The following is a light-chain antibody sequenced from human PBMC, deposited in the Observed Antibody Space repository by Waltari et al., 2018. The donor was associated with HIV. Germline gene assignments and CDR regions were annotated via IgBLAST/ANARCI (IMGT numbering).Light chain of an antibody. CDR2: DDI. Sequence: SYVLTQPPSVSVAPGQTARITCGGHNIGSKSVHWYHQKSGQAPVLVVYDDIDRPSGIPGRFSGSNSGNTATLTISRAEAGDDADYYCQVWDSSSNHVVFGGGTKLTVL. J-gene: IGLJ2*01. V-gene: IGLV3-21*02. CDR1: NIGSKS. CDR3: QVWDSSSNHVV.